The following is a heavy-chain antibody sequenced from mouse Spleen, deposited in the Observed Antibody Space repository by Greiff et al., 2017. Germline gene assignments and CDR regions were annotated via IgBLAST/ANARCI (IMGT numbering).Heavy chain of an antibody. CDR3: ARRTATWYFDV. CDR2: INPSSGYT. D-gene: IGHD1-2*01. Sequence: QVQLQQSGAELARPGASVKMSCKASGYTFTSYTMHWVKQRPGQGLEWIGYINPSSGYTKYNQKFKDKATLTADKSSSTAYMQLSSLTSEDSAVYYCARRTATWYFDVWGAGTTVTVSS. CDR1: GYTFTSYT. V-gene: IGHV1-4*01. J-gene: IGHJ1*01.